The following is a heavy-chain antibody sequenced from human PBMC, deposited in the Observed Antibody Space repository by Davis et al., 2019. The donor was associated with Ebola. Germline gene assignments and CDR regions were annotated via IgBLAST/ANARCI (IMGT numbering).Heavy chain of an antibody. CDR3: ARSPPGYYYDSSGYYSRARYFDY. CDR1: GGSISSYY. J-gene: IGHJ4*02. Sequence: GSLRLSCTVSGGSISSYYWSWIRQPPGKGLEWIGYIYYSGSTNYNPSLKSRVTISVDTSKNQFSLKLSSVTAADTAVYYCARSPPGYYYDSSGYYSRARYFDYWGQGTLVTVSS. CDR2: IYYSGST. D-gene: IGHD3-22*01. V-gene: IGHV4-59*08.